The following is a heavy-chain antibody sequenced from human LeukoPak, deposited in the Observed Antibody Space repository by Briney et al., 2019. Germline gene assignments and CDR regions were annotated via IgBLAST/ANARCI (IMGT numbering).Heavy chain of an antibody. CDR3: AKRGCDTTTCSYYFDY. D-gene: IGHD2-2*01. Sequence: GGSLRLSCAASGFTFSSYSMSWVRQVPGKGLEWVSVIGSGGSGGTSYADSVRGRFTMPRDNSKNTLFLQMNSLRAEDTAVYYCAKRGCDTTTCSYYFDYWGRGTLVTVSS. J-gene: IGHJ4*02. CDR1: GFTFSSYS. CDR2: IGSGGSGGT. V-gene: IGHV3-23*01.